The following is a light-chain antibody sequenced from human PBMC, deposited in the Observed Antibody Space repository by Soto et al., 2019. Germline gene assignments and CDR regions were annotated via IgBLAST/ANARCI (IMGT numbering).Light chain of an antibody. V-gene: IGKV1-8*01. CDR1: QGISSY. J-gene: IGKJ3*01. CDR2: AAS. Sequence: AIRMTQSPSSFSASTGDRVTITCRASQGISSYLAWYQQKPGKAPKLLIYAASTLQSGVPSRFSGSGSATDFTLTISCLQSEDFATYYCQQYYSYPALTFGPGTKVDIK. CDR3: QQYYSYPALT.